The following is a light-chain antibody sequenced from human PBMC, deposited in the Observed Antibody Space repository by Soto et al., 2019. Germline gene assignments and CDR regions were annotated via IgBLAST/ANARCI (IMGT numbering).Light chain of an antibody. CDR3: QSYDSSLSGYV. CDR2: NNN. V-gene: IGLV1-40*01. J-gene: IGLJ1*01. Sequence: SVLPQPPSVSGSPGQRVTISCTGSSSNIGAGYDVHWYQQLPGTAPKLLIYNNNNRPSGVPDRFSGSKSGTSASLAITGLQAEDEADYYCQSYDSSLSGYVFGTGTKVTVL. CDR1: SSNIGAGYD.